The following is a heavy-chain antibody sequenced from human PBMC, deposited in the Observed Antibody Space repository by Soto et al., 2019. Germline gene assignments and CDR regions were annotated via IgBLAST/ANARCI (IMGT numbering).Heavy chain of an antibody. D-gene: IGHD3-3*01. CDR3: AGVSPKLKYDFWSGYSAPSYGMDV. CDR1: GFTVSSNY. V-gene: IGHV3-53*01. CDR2: IYSGGST. Sequence: GGSLRLSCAASGFTVSSNYMSWVRQAPGKGLEWVSVIYSGGSTYYADSVKGRFTISRDNSKNTLYLQMNSLRAEDTAVYYCAGVSPKLKYDFWSGYSAPSYGMDVWGQGTTVTVSS. J-gene: IGHJ6*02.